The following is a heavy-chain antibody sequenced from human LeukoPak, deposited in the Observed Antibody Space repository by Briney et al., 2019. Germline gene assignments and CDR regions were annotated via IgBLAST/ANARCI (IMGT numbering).Heavy chain of an antibody. D-gene: IGHD3-22*01. V-gene: IGHV1-2*02. J-gene: IGHJ4*02. CDR2: INPYSGDT. CDR1: GYTFIDYY. Sequence: ASVKASCKASGYTFIDYYMHWVRQAPGPGLEWMGWINPYSGDTNYAQKFQGRVTMTRDTSISTAYMELSRLRSDDTAVYYCARSSYDSSLRIDDFWGQGTLVTVSS. CDR3: ARSSYDSSLRIDDF.